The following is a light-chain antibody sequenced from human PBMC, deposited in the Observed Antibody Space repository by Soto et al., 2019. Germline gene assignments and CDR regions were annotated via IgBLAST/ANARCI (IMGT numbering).Light chain of an antibody. CDR3: QQRSSWPLT. CDR1: QSISSY. J-gene: IGKJ4*01. Sequence: EIVLTQSPATLSLSPGERATLPCRASQSISSYLAWYQQKPGQAPRLLIYDASNRATGIPARFSGSGSGTDFTLTISSLEPEDFAVYYCQQRSSWPLTFGGGTKVEI. CDR2: DAS. V-gene: IGKV3-11*01.